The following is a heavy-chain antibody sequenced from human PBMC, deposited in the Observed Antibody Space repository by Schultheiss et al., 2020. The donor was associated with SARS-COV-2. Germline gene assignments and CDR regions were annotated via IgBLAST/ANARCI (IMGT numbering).Heavy chain of an antibody. CDR3: AKDRGAVGGD. J-gene: IGHJ4*02. V-gene: IGHV3-23*01. Sequence: GGSLRLSCAASGFTFSSYAMHWVRQAPGKGLEWVSGISWNSGSIGYADSVKGRFTIARDNSKNMVYLQMNSLRVEDTAVYYCAKDRGAVGGDWGRGTLVTVSS. D-gene: IGHD2-21*01. CDR2: ISWNSGSI. CDR1: GFTFSSYA.